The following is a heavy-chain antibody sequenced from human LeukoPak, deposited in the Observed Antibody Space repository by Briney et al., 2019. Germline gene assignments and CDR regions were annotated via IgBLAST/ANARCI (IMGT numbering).Heavy chain of an antibody. D-gene: IGHD3-22*01. CDR2: INHSGIT. J-gene: IGHJ4*02. V-gene: IGHV4-34*01. Sequence: PSETLSLTCAVYGGSFSGYYWSWIRQPPGEGLEWIGEINHSGITYYNPSLKSRVTISVDTSKNQFSLKLSSVTAADTAVYYCARRVSGYYLYFDYWGQGTLVTVSS. CDR1: GGSFSGYY. CDR3: ARRVSGYYLYFDY.